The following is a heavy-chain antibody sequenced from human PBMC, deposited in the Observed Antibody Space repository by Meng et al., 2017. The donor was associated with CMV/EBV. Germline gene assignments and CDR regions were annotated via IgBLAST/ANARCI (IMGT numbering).Heavy chain of an antibody. Sequence: GGSLRLSCAASGFTVSSNYMSWVRQAPGKGLEWVSVIYSGGSTYYADSVKGRFTISRDNSKNTLYLQMNSLRAEDTAVYYCARESTIFGVVISPWGQGTLVTVSS. CDR1: GFTVSSNY. D-gene: IGHD3-3*01. V-gene: IGHV3-53*01. CDR2: IYSGGST. CDR3: ARESTIFGVVISP. J-gene: IGHJ5*02.